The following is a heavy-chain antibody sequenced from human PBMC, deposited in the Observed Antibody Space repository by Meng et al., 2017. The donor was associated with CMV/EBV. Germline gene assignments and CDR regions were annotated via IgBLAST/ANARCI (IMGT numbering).Heavy chain of an antibody. D-gene: IGHD3/OR15-3a*01. CDR2: ITSSSDYV. J-gene: IGHJ4*02. CDR3: ARVGPRVTFVGFSFDF. Sequence: GGSLRLSCAASGFTFSSYWMHWVRQAPGKGLEWVSSITSSSDYVRYAGSVKGRFTISRDNAKNALYLQMNNVRAEDTAVYYCARVGPRVTFVGFSFDFWGLGTLVTVSS. V-gene: IGHV3-21*01. CDR1: GFTFSSYW.